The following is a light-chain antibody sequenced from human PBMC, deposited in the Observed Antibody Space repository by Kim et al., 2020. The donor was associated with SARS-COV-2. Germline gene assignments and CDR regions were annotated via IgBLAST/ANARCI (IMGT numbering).Light chain of an antibody. Sequence: APGKTARIPCGGNNIGIKSVHWFQQKPGQAPILVISYDNDRPSGIPERFSASNSGNTATLTISRVEAGDEADYFCQVWDITSDLWVFGGGTKVTVL. J-gene: IGLJ3*02. CDR1: NIGIKS. CDR3: QVWDITSDLWV. CDR2: YDN. V-gene: IGLV3-21*04.